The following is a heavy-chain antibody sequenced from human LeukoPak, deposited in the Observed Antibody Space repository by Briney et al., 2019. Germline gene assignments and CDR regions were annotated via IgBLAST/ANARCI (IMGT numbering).Heavy chain of an antibody. CDR1: GGTFSSYA. Sequence: SVKVSCKASGGTFSSYAISWVRQAPGQGLEWMGGIIPIFGTANYAQKFQGRVTITTDESTTTAYMELSSLRSEDTAVYFCATGIVASGTNWFDPWGQGTLVTVSS. V-gene: IGHV1-69*05. CDR3: ATGIVASGTNWFDP. CDR2: IIPIFGTA. J-gene: IGHJ5*02. D-gene: IGHD3-22*01.